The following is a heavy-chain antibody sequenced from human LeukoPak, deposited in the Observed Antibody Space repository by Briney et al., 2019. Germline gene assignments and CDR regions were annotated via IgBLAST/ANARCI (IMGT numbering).Heavy chain of an antibody. D-gene: IGHD3-10*01. CDR1: GFRFSDYS. Sequence: GGSLRLSCAASGFRFSDYSMNWVRQAPGKGQEWISYIGIDSGNTNYADSVKGRFTISGDKAKNSLYLQMNSLRAEDTAVYYCARLRWGSGSLPPYDWGQGTLVTVSS. CDR3: ARLRWGSGSLPPYD. V-gene: IGHV3-48*01. CDR2: IGIDSGNT. J-gene: IGHJ4*02.